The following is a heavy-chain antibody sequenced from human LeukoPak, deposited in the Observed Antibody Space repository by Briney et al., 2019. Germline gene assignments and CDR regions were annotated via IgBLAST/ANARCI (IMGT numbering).Heavy chain of an antibody. CDR2: IQKDGSQK. J-gene: IGHJ6*03. CDR3: AGLRRAYYYYMDV. V-gene: IGHV3-7*01. Sequence: GGSLRLSCAASEFTFSNYWMSWVRQAPGKGLEWVASIQKDGSQKYYLESVKGRFTISRDNANNLLFLQMSSLRAEDTAVYFCAGLRRAYYYYMDVWGKGTTVTVSS. CDR1: EFTFSNYW.